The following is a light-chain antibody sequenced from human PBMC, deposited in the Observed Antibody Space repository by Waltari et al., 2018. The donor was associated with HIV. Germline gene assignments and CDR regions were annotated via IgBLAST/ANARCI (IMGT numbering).Light chain of an antibody. CDR1: SSDVGGNNY. Sequence: QSALTQPPSASGSPGQSVTISCNGTSSDVGGNNYVSWYQQYPGKAPRLMINEVYMGPSGRRHRVSGSRSGNTVSLTVSGLQAEDEANYYCSSYAGINTYVLFGGGTKLTVL. J-gene: IGLJ2*01. CDR2: EVY. CDR3: SSYAGINTYVL. V-gene: IGLV2-8*01.